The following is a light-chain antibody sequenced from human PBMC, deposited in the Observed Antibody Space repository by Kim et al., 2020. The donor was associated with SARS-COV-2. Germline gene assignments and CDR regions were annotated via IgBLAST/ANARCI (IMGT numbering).Light chain of an antibody. CDR3: KLYNIYPT. Sequence: DIQMTQSPSTLSASVGDRVTITCRASQSISSWLAWYQQKPGKAPKLLIYKASSLESGVPSRFSGSGSGTEFTLTISSLQPDGFATYYCKLYNIYPTFGQGTKVDSK. CDR2: KAS. J-gene: IGKJ1*01. V-gene: IGKV1-5*03. CDR1: QSISSW.